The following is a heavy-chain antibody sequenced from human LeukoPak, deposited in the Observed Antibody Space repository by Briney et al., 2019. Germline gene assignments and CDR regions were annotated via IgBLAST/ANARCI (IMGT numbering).Heavy chain of an antibody. CDR1: GGTFSSYA. CDR3: ARDLRRSYDILTGYYEGSDY. Sequence: AASVKVSCEASGGTFSSYAISWVRQAPGQGLEWMGRIIPIFGIANYAQKFQGRVTITADKSTSTAYMELSSLRSEDTAVYYCARDLRRSYDILTGYYEGSDYWGQGTLVTVSS. V-gene: IGHV1-69*04. J-gene: IGHJ4*02. D-gene: IGHD3-9*01. CDR2: IIPIFGIA.